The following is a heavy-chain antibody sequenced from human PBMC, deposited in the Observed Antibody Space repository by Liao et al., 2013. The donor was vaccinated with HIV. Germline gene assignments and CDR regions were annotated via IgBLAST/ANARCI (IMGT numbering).Heavy chain of an antibody. D-gene: IGHD3-9*01. CDR2: IYTSGSS. V-gene: IGHV4-61*02. CDR1: GGSISSGDYY. J-gene: IGHJ5*02. CDR3: ARDAYFDWDNWFDP. Sequence: QVQLQESGPGLVKPSETLSLTCTVSGGSISSGDYYWSWIRQPPGKGLEWIGRIYTSGSSNYNPSLKSRVTISLDTSKNHFSLKLSSVTAADTAVYYCARDAYFDWDNWFDPWGQGTLVTVSS.